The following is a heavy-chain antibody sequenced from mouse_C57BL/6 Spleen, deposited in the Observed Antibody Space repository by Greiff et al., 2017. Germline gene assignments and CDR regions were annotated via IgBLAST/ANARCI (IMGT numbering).Heavy chain of an antibody. Sequence: QVQLQQPGAELVKPGASVTLSCKASGYTFTSYWMPWVKQRPGQGLEWIGMIHPNSGSTNYNEKFKSKATLTVDKSSSTAYMQLSSLTSEGSAVYYCAKDGSPAGIAYWGQGTLVTVSA. J-gene: IGHJ3*01. CDR3: AKDGSPAGIAY. V-gene: IGHV1-64*01. CDR1: GYTFTSYW. CDR2: IHPNSGST. D-gene: IGHD2-3*01.